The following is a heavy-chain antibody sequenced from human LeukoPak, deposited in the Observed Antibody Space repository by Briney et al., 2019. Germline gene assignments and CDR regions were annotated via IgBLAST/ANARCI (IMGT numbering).Heavy chain of an antibody. V-gene: IGHV3-21*01. J-gene: IGHJ4*02. Sequence: GGSLRLSCAASGFTFSSYSMNWVRQAPGKGLEWVSSISSSSSTYIHYADALKGRFTISRDNAKNSLFLQMNSLRAEDTAVYYCARKGATTSASHFDYWGQGTLVNVFS. CDR3: ARKGATTSASHFDY. D-gene: IGHD1-26*01. CDR2: ISSSSSTYI. CDR1: GFTFSSYS.